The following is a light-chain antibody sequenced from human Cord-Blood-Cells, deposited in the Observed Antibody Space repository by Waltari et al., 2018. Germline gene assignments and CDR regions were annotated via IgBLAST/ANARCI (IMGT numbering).Light chain of an antibody. J-gene: IGLJ3*02. V-gene: IGLV2-11*01. CDR3: CSYAGSYTWV. CDR1: SSDVGGYNY. Sequence: QSALTQPRSVSGSPGQSVTISCTGTSSDVGGYNYVSWYQQHPGKAPELMIYDVGKRPSGVPDRFSGSKSGNTASLTISGLQAEDEADYYCCSYAGSYTWVFGGGTKLTVL. CDR2: DVG.